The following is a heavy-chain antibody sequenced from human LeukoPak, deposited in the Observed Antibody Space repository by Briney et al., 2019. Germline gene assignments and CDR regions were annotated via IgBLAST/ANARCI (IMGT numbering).Heavy chain of an antibody. V-gene: IGHV4-61*01. CDR2: IYYSGST. CDR3: ARDPRNYYDSSGSYWYFDL. CDR1: GYSISSGYY. D-gene: IGHD3-22*01. Sequence: PSETLSLTCTVSGYSISSGYYWSWIRQPPGKGLEWIGYIYYSGSTNYNPSLKSRVTISVDTSKNQFSLKLSSVTAADTAVYYCARDPRNYYDSSGSYWYFDLWGRGTLVTVSS. J-gene: IGHJ2*01.